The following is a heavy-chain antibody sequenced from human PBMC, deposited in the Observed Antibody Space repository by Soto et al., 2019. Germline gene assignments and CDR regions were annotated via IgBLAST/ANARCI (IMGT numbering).Heavy chain of an antibody. Sequence: QVHLQQWGAGLLKPSETLSLTCAVYGGSVNGYYWNWIRQPPGKGLEWIGEINHSGGTHYNPSLKSRVTMSVDTSKNQFSLRLSSVTAADTAIYYCATRITVFGLLIPPFDPWGQGTQVTVSS. CDR3: ATRITVFGLLIPPFDP. J-gene: IGHJ5*02. D-gene: IGHD3-3*01. V-gene: IGHV4-34*02. CDR1: GGSVNGYY. CDR2: INHSGGT.